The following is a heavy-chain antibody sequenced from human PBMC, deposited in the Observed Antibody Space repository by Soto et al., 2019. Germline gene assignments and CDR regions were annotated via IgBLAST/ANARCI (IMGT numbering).Heavy chain of an antibody. V-gene: IGHV3-23*01. J-gene: IGHJ2*01. CDR2: ISGSGGST. Sequence: EVQLLESGGGLVQPGGSLRLSCAASGFTFSSYAMSWVRQAPGKGLEWVSAISGSGGSTYYAESVKGRFTISRDNSKHTLYLPMNSLRAEDTAVYYCAKDGDILSDWYFDLWGRGTLVTVSS. D-gene: IGHD3-9*01. CDR1: GFTFSSYA. CDR3: AKDGDILSDWYFDL.